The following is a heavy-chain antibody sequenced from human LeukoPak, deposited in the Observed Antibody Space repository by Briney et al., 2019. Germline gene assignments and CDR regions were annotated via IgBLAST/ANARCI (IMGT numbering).Heavy chain of an antibody. CDR3: ARAPGSSGYTFDY. CDR2: IIPILGIA. Sequence: SVKVSCKASGYTFTSYAISWVRQAPGQGLEWMGRIIPILGIANYAQKFQGRVTITADKSTSTAYMELSSLRSEDTAVYYCARAPGSSGYTFDYWGQGTLVTVSS. J-gene: IGHJ4*02. CDR1: GYTFTSYA. V-gene: IGHV1-69*04. D-gene: IGHD3-22*01.